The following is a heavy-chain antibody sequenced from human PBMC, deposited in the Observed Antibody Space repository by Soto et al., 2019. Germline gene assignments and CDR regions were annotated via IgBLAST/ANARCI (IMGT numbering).Heavy chain of an antibody. D-gene: IGHD6-19*01. V-gene: IGHV3-7*05. CDR3: SFGMSSGLLDDILFDF. CDR1: GFIFSNFW. CDR2: IKQDGSDK. J-gene: IGHJ4*02. Sequence: EVQLVESGGGLVQPGGSLRLSCATSGFIFSNFWVNWVRQAPGKGLEWVANIKQDGSDKKYADSVAGRFTIFRDNAKSSLYLQMSDLRVEDTAVYYCSFGMSSGLLDDILFDFWGQGTQVTVSS.